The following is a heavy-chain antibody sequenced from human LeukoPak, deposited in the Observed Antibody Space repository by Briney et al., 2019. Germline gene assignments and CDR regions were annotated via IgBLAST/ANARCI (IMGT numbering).Heavy chain of an antibody. CDR3: AKDLRYSGDPPVYFEY. CDR1: GFTFSSYA. J-gene: IGHJ4*02. Sequence: PGGSLRLSCAASGFTFSSYAMSWVRQAPGKGLEWVSAISGSGGSTYYADSVKGRFTISRDNSKNTLYLQMNSLRAEDTAVYYCAKDLRYSGDPPVYFEYWGQGTLVTVSS. V-gene: IGHV3-23*01. CDR2: ISGSGGST. D-gene: IGHD2-21*02.